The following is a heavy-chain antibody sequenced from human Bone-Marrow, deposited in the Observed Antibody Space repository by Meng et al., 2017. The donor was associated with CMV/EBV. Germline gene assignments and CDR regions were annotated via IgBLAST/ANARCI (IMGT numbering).Heavy chain of an antibody. D-gene: IGHD6-19*01. CDR1: GFTFSSYS. Sequence: GGSLRLSCAASGFTFSSYSMNWVRQAPGKGLEWVSSISSSSSYIYYADSVKGRFTISRDNAKNSLYLQMNSLRAEDTAVYYCARTVAGTGSAGFDPWGQGTLVTSPQ. J-gene: IGHJ5*02. CDR3: ARTVAGTGSAGFDP. V-gene: IGHV3-21*01. CDR2: ISSSSSYI.